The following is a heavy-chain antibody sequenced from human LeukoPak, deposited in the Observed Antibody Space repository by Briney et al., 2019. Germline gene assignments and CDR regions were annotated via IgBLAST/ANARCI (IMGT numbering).Heavy chain of an antibody. J-gene: IGHJ6*02. CDR3: AKVSSINVVRTSSMDV. Sequence: QPGGSLRLSCAASGFTFSSYAMSWVRQAPGKGLEWVSAISGSGGSTYYADSVKGRFTMSRDNSKNTLYLQMNKLRAWITVVYYCAKVSSINVVRTSSMDVWGQGTTVTVSS. V-gene: IGHV3-23*01. CDR1: GFTFSSYA. CDR2: ISGSGGST. D-gene: IGHD3-10*01.